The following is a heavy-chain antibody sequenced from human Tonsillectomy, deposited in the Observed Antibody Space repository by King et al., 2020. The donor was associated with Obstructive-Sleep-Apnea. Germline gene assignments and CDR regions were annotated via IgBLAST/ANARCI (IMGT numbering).Heavy chain of an antibody. Sequence: QLQESGSGLVKPSQTLSLTCAVSGGSISSGGYSWSWIRQPPGKGLAWIGYIYHSGTTYYNPSLKSRVTISVDRSKNQFSLKLSSVTAADTAVYYCASSLDDYYGFTSLNFDYWGQGTLVTVSS. CDR1: GGSISSGGYS. V-gene: IGHV4-30-2*01. CDR3: ASSLDDYYGFTSLNFDY. CDR2: IYHSGTT. D-gene: IGHD3-10*01. J-gene: IGHJ4*02.